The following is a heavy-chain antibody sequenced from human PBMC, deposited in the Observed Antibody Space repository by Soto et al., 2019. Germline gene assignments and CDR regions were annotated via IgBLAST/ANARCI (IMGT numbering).Heavy chain of an antibody. V-gene: IGHV1-18*01. D-gene: IGHD3-22*01. CDR3: ARVKGSGYHNWFDP. CDR1: GYTFTSYG. J-gene: IGHJ5*02. Sequence: ASVKVSCKASGYTFTSYGISWVRQAPGQGLEWMGWISAYNGNTNYAQKLQGRVTMTTDTSTSTAYMDLRSLRSDGTAVYYCARVKGSGYHNWFDPWGQGTLVTVSS. CDR2: ISAYNGNT.